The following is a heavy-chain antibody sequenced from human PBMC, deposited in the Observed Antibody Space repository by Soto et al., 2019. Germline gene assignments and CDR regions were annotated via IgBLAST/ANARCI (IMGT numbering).Heavy chain of an antibody. CDR3: ARVAGTYYYDSSGYCFDY. CDR2: INPSGGST. Sequence: VGVAGKASLYTFTSYYMHWVRQAPGQGLEWMGIINPSGGSTSYAQKFQGRVTMTRDTSTSTVYMELSSLRSEDTAVYYCARVAGTYYYDSSGYCFDYWGQGTMVTVS. V-gene: IGHV1-46*01. D-gene: IGHD3-22*01. J-gene: IGHJ4*02. CDR1: LYTFTSYY.